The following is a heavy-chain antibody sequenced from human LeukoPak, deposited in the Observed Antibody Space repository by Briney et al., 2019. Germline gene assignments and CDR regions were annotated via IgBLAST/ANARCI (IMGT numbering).Heavy chain of an antibody. CDR1: GRPISSGRYL. CDR3: ASGLGYCSSTSCYDP. D-gene: IGHD2-2*01. V-gene: IGHV4-61*02. CDR2: IYTSGST. J-gene: IGHJ5*02. Sequence: SDTLSLPCTVSGRPISSGRYLGTWIRQPAAKVLEWIGRIYTSGSTNYNPSLKSRVTISVDTSKNQFSLKLSSVTAADTAVYYCASGLGYCSSTSCYDPWGQGTLVTVSS.